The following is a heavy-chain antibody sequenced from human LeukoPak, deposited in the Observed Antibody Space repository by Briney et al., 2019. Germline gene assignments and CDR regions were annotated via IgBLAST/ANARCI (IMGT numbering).Heavy chain of an antibody. J-gene: IGHJ4*02. V-gene: IGHV4-30-4*01. CDR2: IYYSCST. CDR3: ATAVSGGDSMMVDY. CDR1: GGSISRGDSY. Sequence: SQTLSLICTVSGGSISRGDSYWPWIRQPPGKGLEWFVDIYYSCSTYYNPSLKSRLTISVDTSKKQFSLKLSSVTAEDTAVYYCATAVSGGDSMMVDYWGEGTLVTVSS. D-gene: IGHD2-21*02.